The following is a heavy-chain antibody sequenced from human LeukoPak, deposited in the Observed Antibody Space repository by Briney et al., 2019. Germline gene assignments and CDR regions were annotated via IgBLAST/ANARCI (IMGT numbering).Heavy chain of an antibody. V-gene: IGHV3-48*03. J-gene: IGHJ4*02. CDR3: ARRSRGTGSWYYFDY. CDR1: GFTFSSYE. CDR2: ISNSGNTI. D-gene: IGHD3-10*01. Sequence: GGSLRLSCAASGFTFSSYEINWVRQAPGKGLEWVSYISNSGNTIYYADSVKGRFTISRDNAKNSLYLQMNSLRAEDTAVYYCARRSRGTGSWYYFDYWGQGTLVTVSS.